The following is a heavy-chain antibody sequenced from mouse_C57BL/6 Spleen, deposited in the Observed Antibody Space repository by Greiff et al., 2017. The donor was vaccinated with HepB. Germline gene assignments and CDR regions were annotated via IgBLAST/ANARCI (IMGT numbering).Heavy chain of an antibody. Sequence: EVKLVESGPGLVKPSQSLSLTCSVTGYSITSGYYWNWIRQFPGIKLEWMGYISYDGSNNYNPSLKNRISITRDTSKNQFFLKLNSVTTEDTATYYCARGEGLRRTWFAYWGQGTLVTVSA. CDR2: ISYDGSN. J-gene: IGHJ3*01. CDR1: GYSITSGYY. D-gene: IGHD2-4*01. V-gene: IGHV3-6*01. CDR3: ARGEGLRRTWFAY.